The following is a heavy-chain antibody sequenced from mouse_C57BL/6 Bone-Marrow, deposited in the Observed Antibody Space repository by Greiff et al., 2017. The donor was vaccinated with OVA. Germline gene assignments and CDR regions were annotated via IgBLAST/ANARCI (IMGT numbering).Heavy chain of an antibody. D-gene: IGHD1-1*01. V-gene: IGHV1-5*01. CDR1: GYTFTSYW. CDR2: IYPGNSDT. Sequence: EVKLVESGTVLARPGASVKMSCKTSGYTFTSYWMHWVKQRPGQGLEWIGAIYPGNSDTSYNQKFKGKAKLTAVTSASTAYMELSSLTNEDYAVYYCTFLYYYGSSSYAMDYWGQGTSVTVSS. CDR3: TFLYYYGSSSYAMDY. J-gene: IGHJ4*01.